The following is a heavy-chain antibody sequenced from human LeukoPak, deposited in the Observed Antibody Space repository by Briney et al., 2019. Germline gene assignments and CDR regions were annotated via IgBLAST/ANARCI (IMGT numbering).Heavy chain of an antibody. Sequence: GGSLTLSCAASGFTFSSYSMNWVRQAPGEGLEWVSSIGSSSSYIYYADSVKGRFTISRDNAKNSLYLQMNSLRAEDTAVYYCAPAIYGGNSIDYWGQGTLVTVSS. CDR3: APAIYGGNSIDY. D-gene: IGHD4-23*01. CDR2: IGSSSSYI. J-gene: IGHJ4*02. V-gene: IGHV3-21*01. CDR1: GFTFSSYS.